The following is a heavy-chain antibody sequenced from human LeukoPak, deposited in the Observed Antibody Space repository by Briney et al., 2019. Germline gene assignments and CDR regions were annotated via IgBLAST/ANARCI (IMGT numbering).Heavy chain of an antibody. J-gene: IGHJ4*02. CDR1: GYTFTGYY. V-gene: IGHV1-2*02. CDR3: ARDQARGKITMVRGVIAY. Sequence: GSVKVSCKASGYTFTGYYMHWVRQAPGQGLEWMGWINPNSGGTNYAQKFQGRVTMTRDTSISTAYMELSRLRSDDTAVYYCARDQARGKITMVRGVIAYWGQGTLVTVSS. D-gene: IGHD3-10*01. CDR2: INPNSGGT.